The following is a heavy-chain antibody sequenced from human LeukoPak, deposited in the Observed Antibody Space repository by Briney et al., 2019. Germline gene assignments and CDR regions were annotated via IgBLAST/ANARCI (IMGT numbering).Heavy chain of an antibody. J-gene: IGHJ3*02. CDR3: ARELTGTQTAGAFDS. D-gene: IGHD1-20*01. Sequence: GASVTVSCKASGATFSSYAISWVRQAPGQGLEWVGVIIPIFRTANYAQKFQGRVTITTDEYTSTAYMELSSLRSEDTAVHYCARELTGTQTAGAFDSWGQGTMVTGSS. V-gene: IGHV1-69*05. CDR2: IIPIFRTA. CDR1: GATFSSYA.